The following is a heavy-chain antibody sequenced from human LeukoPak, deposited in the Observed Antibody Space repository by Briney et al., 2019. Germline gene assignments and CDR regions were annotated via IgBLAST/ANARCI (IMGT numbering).Heavy chain of an antibody. CDR3: TTEGPVIVVVPAATKPDY. CDR2: IKSKTDGGTT. V-gene: IGHV3-15*01. CDR1: GFTFSNAW. J-gene: IGHJ4*02. D-gene: IGHD2-2*01. Sequence: GGSLRLSCAASGFTFSNAWMSWVRQAPGKGLEWVGRIKSKTDGGTTDYAAPVKGRFTISRDDSKNTLYLQMNSLKTEDTAVYYCTTEGPVIVVVPAATKPDYWGQGTLVTVSS.